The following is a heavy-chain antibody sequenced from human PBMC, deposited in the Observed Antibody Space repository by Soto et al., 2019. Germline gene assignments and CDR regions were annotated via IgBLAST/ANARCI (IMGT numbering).Heavy chain of an antibody. D-gene: IGHD3-16*01. CDR2: ISPFGGAT. J-gene: IGHJ6*02. CDR3: AKGRGGKTVANFGMDV. Sequence: QVRLVQSGAEVRKTGDSVKISCEASGDSVSNDYVHWVRQAPGQGLEWLGLISPFGGATAYAQRFKGRVTVSMDTSSTTLYLELSSLRSDDTAVYYCAKGRGGKTVANFGMDVWGQGVTVTVS. CDR1: GDSVSNDY. V-gene: IGHV1-46*01.